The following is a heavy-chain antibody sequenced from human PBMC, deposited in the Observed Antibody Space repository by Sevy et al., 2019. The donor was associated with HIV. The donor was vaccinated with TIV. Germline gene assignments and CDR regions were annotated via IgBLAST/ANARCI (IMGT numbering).Heavy chain of an antibody. CDR1: GYSFTSYI. CDR3: AKDFCSGGSCYSAFVY. D-gene: IGHD2-15*01. CDR2: VNAGNGDT. V-gene: IGHV1-3*01. Sequence: ASVNVSCKASGYSFTSYIMHWVRQAPGQRLEWIGWVNAGNGDTKYSQKFQGRVTITRDTSASTAYMELNSLRSEDTVVYYCAKDFCSGGSCYSAFVYWGQGTLVTVSS. J-gene: IGHJ4*02.